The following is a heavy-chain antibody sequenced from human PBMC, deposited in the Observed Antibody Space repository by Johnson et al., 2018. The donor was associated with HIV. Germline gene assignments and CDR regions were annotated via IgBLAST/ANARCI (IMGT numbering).Heavy chain of an antibody. J-gene: IGHJ3*02. CDR2: ISYDGSNK. V-gene: IGHV3-30*03. CDR1: GFTFSSYD. Sequence: QEQLVESGGGVVQPGRSLRLSCAASGFTFSSYDMHWVRQAPGKGLEWVALISYDGSNKYHADSVKGRFTISRDNSKNTLYLQMNSLRAEETAVYYCAREVDYAVNTQHLDAFDIWGQGTMVTVSS. CDR3: AREVDYAVNTQHLDAFDI. D-gene: IGHD4-17*01.